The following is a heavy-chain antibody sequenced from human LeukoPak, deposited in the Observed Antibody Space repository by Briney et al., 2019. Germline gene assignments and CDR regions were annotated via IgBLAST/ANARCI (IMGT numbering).Heavy chain of an antibody. D-gene: IGHD5-24*01. CDR2: IIPIFGTA. Sequence: ASVKVSCKASGGTFSSYAISWVRQAPGQGLEWMGGIIPIFGTANYAQKFQGRVTITADKSTSTAYMELSSLRSEDTAVYYCARGGGGGYNPLLDYWGQGTLVTVSS. V-gene: IGHV1-69*06. CDR1: GGTFSSYA. J-gene: IGHJ4*02. CDR3: ARGGGGGYNPLLDY.